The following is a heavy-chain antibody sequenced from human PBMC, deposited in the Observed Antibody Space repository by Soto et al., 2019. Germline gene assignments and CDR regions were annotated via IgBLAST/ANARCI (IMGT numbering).Heavy chain of an antibody. Sequence: QITLKESGPTLVKPTQTLTLTCTFSGFSLSTSGVAVGWIRQPPGKALEWLALIYWDDDKRYSPSMKGRLTITRDTFKNQVVLIMTNMDPEETATYYCAHRLTATAFDIWGQGTMVTVSS. J-gene: IGHJ3*02. D-gene: IGHD2-21*02. V-gene: IGHV2-5*02. CDR3: AHRLTATAFDI. CDR1: GFSLSTSGVA. CDR2: IYWDDDK.